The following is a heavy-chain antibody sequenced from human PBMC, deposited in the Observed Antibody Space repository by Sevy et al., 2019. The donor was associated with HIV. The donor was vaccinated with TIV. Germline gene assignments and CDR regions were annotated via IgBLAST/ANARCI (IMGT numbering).Heavy chain of an antibody. CDR1: GFTFSNYG. D-gene: IGHD1-26*01. CDR3: ARWVAATDAFDV. CDR2: IWSDGSKK. V-gene: IGHV3-33*01. J-gene: IGHJ3*01. Sequence: GGSLRLSCAASGFTFSNYGMQWVRQAPGKGLEWVAVIWSDGSKKYYADSVKGRFTISRDNSEDTLYLQMNNLRGEDTAVFYCARWVAATDAFDVWGQGTMVTVSS.